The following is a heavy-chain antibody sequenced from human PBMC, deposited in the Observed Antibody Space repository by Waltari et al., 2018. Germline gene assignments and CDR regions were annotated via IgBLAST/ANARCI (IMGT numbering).Heavy chain of an antibody. CDR2: IHNRGSP. CDR3: ARYFPASTFDI. V-gene: IGHV4-61*02. J-gene: IGHJ3*02. CDR1: GGSLSSGSLY. Sequence: QVQLQESGPGLVKPSQTLSLTCTVSGGSLSSGSLYWSWIRQPAGKAPAWIGRIHNRGSPTDHPALKIRVTISVDTSKNQFSLKLSSVTAAYTTVYYCARYFPASTFDIWRQGTMVTVSS.